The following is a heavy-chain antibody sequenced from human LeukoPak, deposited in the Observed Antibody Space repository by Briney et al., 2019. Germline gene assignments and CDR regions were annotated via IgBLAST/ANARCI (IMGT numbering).Heavy chain of an antibody. J-gene: IGHJ4*02. D-gene: IGHD2-15*01. CDR1: GFTFSNAW. V-gene: IGHV3-15*01. CDR3: TTRYCSGGSCKVDY. CDR2: IKGKTDGGTT. Sequence: GGSLRLSCAASGFTFSNAWMSWVRQAPGKGLEWVGRIKGKTDGGTTDYAAPVKGRFTISRDDSKNTLYLQMNSLKTEDTAVYYCTTRYCSGGSCKVDYWGQGTLVTVSS.